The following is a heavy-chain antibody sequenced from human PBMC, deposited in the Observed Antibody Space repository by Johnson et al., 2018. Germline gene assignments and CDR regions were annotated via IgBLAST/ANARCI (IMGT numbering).Heavy chain of an antibody. V-gene: IGHV1-69*01. CDR1: GGTFSSYA. D-gene: IGHD2-15*01. Sequence: QVQLQESGAEVKKXGSSVKVSCKASGGTFSSYAISWVRQAPGQGLEWMGGIIPIFGTANYAQKFQGRVTITADESTSTAYMELSSLRSEDTAVYYCAGGKIAPKGAFDIWGQGTMVTVSS. CDR3: AGGKIAPKGAFDI. CDR2: IIPIFGTA. J-gene: IGHJ3*02.